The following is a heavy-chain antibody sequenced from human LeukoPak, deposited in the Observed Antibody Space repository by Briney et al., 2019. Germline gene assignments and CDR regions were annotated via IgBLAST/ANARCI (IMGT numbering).Heavy chain of an antibody. V-gene: IGHV3-11*01. D-gene: IGHD6-19*01. Sequence: GGSLRLSCAASGFTFSDYYMSWIRQAPGKGLEWVSYTSSSGSTIYYADSVKGRFTISRDNAKNSLYLQMNSLRAEDTAVYYCARDRRWLPPSWYFDLWGRGTLVTVSS. CDR1: GFTFSDYY. CDR3: ARDRRWLPPSWYFDL. J-gene: IGHJ2*01. CDR2: TSSSGSTI.